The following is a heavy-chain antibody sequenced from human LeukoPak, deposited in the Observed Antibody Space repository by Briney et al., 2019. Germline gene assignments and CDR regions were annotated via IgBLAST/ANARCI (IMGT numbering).Heavy chain of an antibody. J-gene: IGHJ4*02. Sequence: GGSLRLSCAASGFIFSSYAMSWVRQAPGKGLECVSVISGSGRTTDYADSVKGRFTISRDNSKNTLYLQMNSLRAEDTAVYYCARERKWFGELLFDYWGQGTLVTVSS. CDR1: GFIFSSYA. CDR2: ISGSGRTT. CDR3: ARERKWFGELLFDY. D-gene: IGHD3-10*01. V-gene: IGHV3-23*01.